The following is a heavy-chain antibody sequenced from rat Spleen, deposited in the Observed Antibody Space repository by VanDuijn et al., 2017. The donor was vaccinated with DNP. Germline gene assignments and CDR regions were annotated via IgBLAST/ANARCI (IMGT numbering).Heavy chain of an antibody. Sequence: QVQLKESGPGLVQPSQTLSLTCTVSGFSLTSYTVSWVRQPPGKGLEWIAAMSSGGSRYYNSVFRSRLSISKDTSKSQVFLQMNSLQPEDTATYYCASTLVNYGTYGYYAMDAWGQGTSVTVSS. V-gene: IGHV2-6*01. J-gene: IGHJ4*01. CDR2: MSSGGSR. CDR3: ASTLVNYGTYGYYAMDA. D-gene: IGHD1-3*01. CDR1: GFSLTSYT.